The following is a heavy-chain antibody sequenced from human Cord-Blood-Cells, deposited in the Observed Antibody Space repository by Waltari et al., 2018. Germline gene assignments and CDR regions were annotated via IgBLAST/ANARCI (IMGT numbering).Heavy chain of an antibody. Sequence: QVQLVQSGAEVKKPGSSVKVSCKASGGTFSSYAISWVRQAPGQGLEWRGRITPNLGIANHAQKCQGRGTITADKSTSTAYVERSRLRWEDTAVYDCASAGEQKLALRAPFDYWGQGTLVTVSS. J-gene: IGHJ4*02. CDR3: ASAGEQKLALRAPFDY. V-gene: IGHV1-69*09. CDR2: ITPNLGIA. CDR1: GGTFSSYA. D-gene: IGHD6-13*01.